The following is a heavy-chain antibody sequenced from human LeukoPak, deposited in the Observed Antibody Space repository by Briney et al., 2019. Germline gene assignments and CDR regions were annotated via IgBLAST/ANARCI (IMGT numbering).Heavy chain of an antibody. D-gene: IGHD1-1*01. CDR2: ISSSSSYI. J-gene: IGHJ4*02. CDR3: ARESGTTDFDY. Sequence: GGSLRLSCAASGFTFGSYSTNWVRQAPGKGLEWVSSISSSSSYIYYADSVKGRFTISRDNAKNSLYLQMNSLRAEDTAVYYCARESGTTDFDYWGQGTLVTVSS. CDR1: GFTFGSYS. V-gene: IGHV3-21*01.